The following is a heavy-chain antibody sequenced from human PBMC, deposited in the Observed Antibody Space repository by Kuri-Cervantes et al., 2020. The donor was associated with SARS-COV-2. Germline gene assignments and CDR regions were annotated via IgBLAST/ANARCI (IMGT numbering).Heavy chain of an antibody. Sequence: GESLKISCAASGFTFSSYSMNWVRQAPGKGLEWVSSISSSSSYIYYADSVKGRFTISRDNAKNSLYLQMNSLRAEDTAVYYCASPYSSSFDYWGQGTLVTVYS. D-gene: IGHD6-13*01. CDR2: ISSSSSYI. CDR3: ASPYSSSFDY. V-gene: IGHV3-21*01. J-gene: IGHJ4*02. CDR1: GFTFSSYS.